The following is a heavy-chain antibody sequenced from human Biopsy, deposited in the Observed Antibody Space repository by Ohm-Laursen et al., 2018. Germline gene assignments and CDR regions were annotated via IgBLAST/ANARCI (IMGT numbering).Heavy chain of an antibody. Sequence: ASVKVSCKVSGYSVTELSMHWVRQAPGQGLEWMGIINPVGGSTNYAQKFQGRVTLTTDTSTSTVHMEPRSLRSDDTAVYYCARLLQTDGDGFWSGYYDYWGQGTLVTVSS. J-gene: IGHJ4*02. V-gene: IGHV1-46*01. CDR3: ARLLQTDGDGFWSGYYDY. CDR1: GYSVTELS. D-gene: IGHD3-3*01. CDR2: INPVGGST.